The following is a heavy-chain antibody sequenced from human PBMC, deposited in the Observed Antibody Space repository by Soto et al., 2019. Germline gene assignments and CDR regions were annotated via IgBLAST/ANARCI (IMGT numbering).Heavy chain of an antibody. D-gene: IGHD3-10*01. CDR3: ARDSARGYFDY. Sequence: ASVKVSCKASGYTFTSYYMHWVRPAPGQGLEWMGIINPSGGSTSYAQKFQGRVTMTRVTSKSTVYMELSSLRSEDTAVYYCARDSARGYFDYWGQGTLVNVSS. CDR2: INPSGGST. V-gene: IGHV1-46*01. CDR1: GYTFTSYY. J-gene: IGHJ4*02.